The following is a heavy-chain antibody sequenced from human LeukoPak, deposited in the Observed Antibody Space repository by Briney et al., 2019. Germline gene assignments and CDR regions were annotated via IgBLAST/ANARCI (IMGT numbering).Heavy chain of an antibody. CDR2: IYYSGST. CDR3: AREYDFWSGYYVPWFDY. V-gene: IGHV4-39*07. J-gene: IGHJ4*02. CDR1: GGSISSSSYY. Sequence: SETLSLTCTVSGGSISSSSYYWGWIRQPPGKGLEWIGSIYYSGSTYYNPSFKSRVTISVDTSKNQFSLKPSSVTAADTAVYYCAREYDFWSGYYVPWFDYWGQGTLVTVSS. D-gene: IGHD3-3*01.